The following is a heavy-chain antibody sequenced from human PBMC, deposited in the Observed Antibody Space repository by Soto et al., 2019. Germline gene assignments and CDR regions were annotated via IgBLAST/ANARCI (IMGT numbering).Heavy chain of an antibody. J-gene: IGHJ6*03. D-gene: IGHD3-9*01. V-gene: IGHV4-31*02. CDR1: GDSITSGDFY. Sequence: SETLSLTCTVSGDSITSGDFYWSWIRQHPGKGLEWIGYIYYSGSTYYNPSLKSRVTISVDTSKKQFSLKLSSVTAADTAEYYCARPVLGPDLLADSFVDYYYYMDVWGQGTTVTVSS. CDR2: IYYSGST. CDR3: ARPVLGPDLLADSFVDYYYYMDV.